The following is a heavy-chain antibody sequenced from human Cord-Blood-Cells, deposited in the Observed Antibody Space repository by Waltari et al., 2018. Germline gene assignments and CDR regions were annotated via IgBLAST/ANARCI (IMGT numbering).Heavy chain of an antibody. J-gene: IGHJ4*02. CDR1: GFTFSSYS. CDR2: ISSSRSYI. CDR3: ARYGSGSYYFFIDY. D-gene: IGHD3-10*01. V-gene: IGHV3-21*01. Sequence: EVQLVESGGGLVKPGGSLRLSCAASGFTFSSYSMNWVRQAPGKGLGWVSSISSSRSYIYYADSVKGRFTISRDNAKNSLYLQMNSLRAEDTAVYYCARYGSGSYYFFIDYWGQGTLVTVSS.